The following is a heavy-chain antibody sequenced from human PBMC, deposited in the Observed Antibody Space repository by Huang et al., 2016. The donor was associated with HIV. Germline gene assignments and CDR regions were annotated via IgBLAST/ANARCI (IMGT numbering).Heavy chain of an antibody. CDR1: GGTFNSYA. D-gene: IGHD5-18*01. CDR3: ARSQSGAATAMGSDYYYYNYMDV. J-gene: IGHJ6*03. V-gene: IGHV1-69*13. Sequence: QVQLVQSGAEVKKPGSSVKVSCKASGGTFNSYAINWVRQAPGEGLEWRGGVSPVFGTTKSAQKFQGRVTITADESTGTAYMERSSLRSNDTAVYYCARSQSGAATAMGSDYYYYNYMDVWGKGTTVTVSS. CDR2: VSPVFGTT.